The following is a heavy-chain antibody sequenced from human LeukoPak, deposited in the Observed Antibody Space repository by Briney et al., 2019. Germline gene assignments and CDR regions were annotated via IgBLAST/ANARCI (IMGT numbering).Heavy chain of an antibody. CDR2: IRSKTKNYAT. CDR1: GFIFSDSA. V-gene: IGHV3-73*01. D-gene: IGHD1-1*01. CDR3: MGGTTEF. Sequence: GGSLRLSCEGSGFIFSDSAIHWVRQASGKGLEWVGRIRSKTKNYATAYGASLKGRFTISRDDSENTAYLQMSHLKTDDTAVYYCMGGTTEFWGQGTLVTVSS. J-gene: IGHJ4*02.